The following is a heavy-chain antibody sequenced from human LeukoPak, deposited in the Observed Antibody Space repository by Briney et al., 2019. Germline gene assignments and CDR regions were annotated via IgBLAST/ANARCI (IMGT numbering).Heavy chain of an antibody. CDR2: IYHSGST. CDR3: ARASFKYGSGSYFDY. D-gene: IGHD3-10*01. Sequence: SETLSLTCTVSGGSISSYYWSWIRQPAGKGLEWIGEIYHSGSTNYNPSLKSRVTISVDKSKNQFSLKLSSVTAADTAVYYCARASFKYGSGSYFDYWGQGTLVTVSS. V-gene: IGHV4-59*12. J-gene: IGHJ4*02. CDR1: GGSISSYY.